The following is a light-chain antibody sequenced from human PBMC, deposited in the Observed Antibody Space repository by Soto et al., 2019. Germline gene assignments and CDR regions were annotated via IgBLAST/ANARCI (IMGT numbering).Light chain of an antibody. J-gene: IGKJ2*01. CDR1: QSISND. Sequence: EVVLTQAPATLSVTPGERATLSCRASQSISNDLAWYQQKPGQAPRLLIYGASTRATGVPDRFSSRGSGTEFHLTISSLRSEDLAVYYCQQHMQWPPYAFRKWTKLDIK. V-gene: IGKV3-15*01. CDR3: QQHMQWPPYA. CDR2: GAS.